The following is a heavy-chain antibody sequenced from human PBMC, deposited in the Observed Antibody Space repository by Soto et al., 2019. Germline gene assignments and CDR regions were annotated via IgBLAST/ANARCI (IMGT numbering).Heavy chain of an antibody. Sequence: ASVKVSCKASGDTITSYDINCVRQATGQGLEWMGWMNPNSGNTGYAQKFQGRVTMTRNTSISTAYMELSSLRSEDTAVYYCASNYDYIWGSYRSRLSDAFDIWGQGTMVTVSS. D-gene: IGHD3-16*02. V-gene: IGHV1-8*01. CDR3: ASNYDYIWGSYRSRLSDAFDI. J-gene: IGHJ3*02. CDR2: MNPNSGNT. CDR1: GDTITSYD.